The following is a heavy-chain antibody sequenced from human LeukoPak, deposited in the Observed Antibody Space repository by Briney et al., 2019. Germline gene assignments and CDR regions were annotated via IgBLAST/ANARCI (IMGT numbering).Heavy chain of an antibody. CDR1: GFAFDEHG. Sequence: PGGSLRLSCTASGFAFDEHGMSWVRQVPGKGLEWVSGINWSGGSTGYADPLRGRFTISRDNAKNSLYLQMDSLRAEDTALCYCARAPITSPFYFDSWGQGTLVTVSS. CDR2: INWSGGST. D-gene: IGHD2-2*01. V-gene: IGHV3-20*04. CDR3: ARAPITSPFYFDS. J-gene: IGHJ4*02.